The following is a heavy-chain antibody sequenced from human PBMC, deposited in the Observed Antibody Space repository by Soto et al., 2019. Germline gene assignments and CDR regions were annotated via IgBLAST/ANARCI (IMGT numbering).Heavy chain of an antibody. CDR3: AGGAVSYFDY. V-gene: IGHV3-30-3*01. D-gene: IGHD2-21*01. CDR2: ISYDGSNK. CDR1: GFTFSSYA. Sequence: QVQLVESGGGVVQPGRSLRLSCAASGFTFSSYAMHWVRQAPDKGLEWVAVISYDGSNKYYADSVKGRFTISRDNSKNTLYLQMNSLRAEDTAVYYCAGGAVSYFDYWGQGTLVTVSS. J-gene: IGHJ4*02.